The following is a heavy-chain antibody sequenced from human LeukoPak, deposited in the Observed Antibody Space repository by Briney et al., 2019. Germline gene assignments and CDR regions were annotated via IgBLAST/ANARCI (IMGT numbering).Heavy chain of an antibody. CDR2: ITGSGSTT. CDR3: ARETSWYFDY. CDR1: GFTFSNYA. Sequence: PGGSLRLSCAASGFTFSNYAINWVRQPPGKGLEWISDITGSGSTTYYADSVKGRFTISRDNAKNSLYLQMNSLRAEDTAIYYCARETSWYFDYWGRGTLVTVSS. V-gene: IGHV3-48*03. J-gene: IGHJ4*02.